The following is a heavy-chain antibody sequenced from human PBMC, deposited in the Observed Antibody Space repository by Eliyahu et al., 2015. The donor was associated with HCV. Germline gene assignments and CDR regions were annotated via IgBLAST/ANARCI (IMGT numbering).Heavy chain of an antibody. J-gene: IGHJ4*02. CDR2: IWYDGSNK. Sequence: QVQLVESGGGVVQPGRSLRLSCAASGFTFSSYGMHWVRQAPGKGLXWVAVIWYDGSNKYYADSVKGRFTISRDNSKNTLYLQMNSLRAEDTAVYYCARGPGRADYGSGSYYDYWGQGTLVTVSS. CDR1: GFTFSSYG. CDR3: ARGPGRADYGSGSYYDY. D-gene: IGHD3-10*01. V-gene: IGHV3-33*01.